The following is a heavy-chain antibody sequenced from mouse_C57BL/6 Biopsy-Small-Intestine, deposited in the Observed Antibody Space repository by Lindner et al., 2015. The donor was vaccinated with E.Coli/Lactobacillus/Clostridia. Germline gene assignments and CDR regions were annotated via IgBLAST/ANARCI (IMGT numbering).Heavy chain of an antibody. CDR2: FDPEDGEP. D-gene: IGHD1-1*02. J-gene: IGHJ1*03. CDR3: ATGGGVSLYHYYYLDV. Sequence: SVKVSCKISGYTLTEVSMHWVRQAPGKGLEWMGGFDPEDGEPIYAQKFQGRVTMTEDTSTETAYMELSSLRSEDTAIYYCATGGGVSLYHYYYLDVWGTGTTVTVSS. V-gene: IGHV1-18*01. CDR1: GYTLTEVS.